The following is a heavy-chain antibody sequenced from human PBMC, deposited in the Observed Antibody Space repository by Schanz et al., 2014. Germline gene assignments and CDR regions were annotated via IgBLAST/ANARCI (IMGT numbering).Heavy chain of an antibody. V-gene: IGHV1-46*01. CDR2: INPSGGST. Sequence: QVQLVQSGAEVKKPGASVKVSCKASGYTFSDYYIHWVRQAPGQGLEWMGMINPSGGSTTYAQKFQGRVTITADKSTTTAYMELNSLNSDDTAVYYCATLDYADSVSWGQGTLVTVSS. CDR1: GYTFSDYY. D-gene: IGHD4-17*01. CDR3: ATLDYADSVS. J-gene: IGHJ5*02.